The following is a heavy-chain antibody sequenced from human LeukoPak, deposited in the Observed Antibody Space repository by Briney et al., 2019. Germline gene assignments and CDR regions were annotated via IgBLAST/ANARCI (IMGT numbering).Heavy chain of an antibody. CDR3: ARVLGCSTTSCYAAYIDS. V-gene: IGHV4-59*01. Sequence: SETLSLTCTVSGGSTSSYYWIWIRQPPGKGLEWIGYIYYRGRTNYNPSLKSRVTISVDTSKNQFSLKLSSVTAADTAVYYCARVLGCSTTSCYAAYIDSWGQGTLVTVSS. D-gene: IGHD2-2*01. CDR2: IYYRGRT. J-gene: IGHJ4*02. CDR1: GGSTSSYY.